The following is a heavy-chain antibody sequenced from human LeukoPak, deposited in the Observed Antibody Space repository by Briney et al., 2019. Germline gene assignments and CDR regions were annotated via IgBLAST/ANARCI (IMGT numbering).Heavy chain of an antibody. V-gene: IGHV3-7*01. CDR2: IKPDGSEK. CDR3: ARAGTVSGYYMDV. CDR1: GFTFSNYW. D-gene: IGHD1-14*01. J-gene: IGHJ6*03. Sequence: GGSLRLSCEASGFTFSNYWMSWVRQAPGKGLEWVANIKPDGSEKYYVDSVKGRFTISRDNAKNSLYLQMNSLRAEDTAVYYCARAGTVSGYYMDVWGKGTTVTVSS.